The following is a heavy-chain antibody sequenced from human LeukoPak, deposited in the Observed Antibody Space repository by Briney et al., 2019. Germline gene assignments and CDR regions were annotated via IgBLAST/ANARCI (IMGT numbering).Heavy chain of an antibody. Sequence: GGSLRLSCAASGFTFSSYAMSWVRQAPGEGLEWVSAICGSGGSTYYADSVKGRFTISRDNSKNTLYLQMNSLRAEDTAVYYCAKDRGKQQLGLFDPWGQGTLVTVSS. CDR3: AKDRGKQQLGLFDP. D-gene: IGHD6-13*01. J-gene: IGHJ5*02. CDR2: ICGSGGST. V-gene: IGHV3-23*01. CDR1: GFTFSSYA.